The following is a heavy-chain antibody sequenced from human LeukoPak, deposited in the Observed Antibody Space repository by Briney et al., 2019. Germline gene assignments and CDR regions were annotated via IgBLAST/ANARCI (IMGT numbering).Heavy chain of an antibody. J-gene: IGHJ6*02. CDR2: IHHSGST. CDR1: GYSISSGYY. Sequence: SETLSLTCIVSGYSISSGYYWGWIRQPPGKGLEWIGNIHHSGSTYYNPSLKSRVTISVDTSKNQLSLKLSSVTAADTAVYYCARWLRGIADEDGVDVWGQGTTVTVSS. V-gene: IGHV4-38-2*02. D-gene: IGHD6-13*01. CDR3: ARWLRGIADEDGVDV.